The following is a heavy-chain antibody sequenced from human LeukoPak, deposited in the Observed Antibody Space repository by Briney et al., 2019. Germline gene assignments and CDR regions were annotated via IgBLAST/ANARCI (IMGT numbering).Heavy chain of an antibody. CDR3: VRISSVTQTSYGHFDY. V-gene: IGHV3-53*01. Sequence: GGSLRLSCAASGITFSRYSMSWVRQAPGKGLEWVSVIYDDGSAYYADSVKGRFTISRDNSQNTVSLQMISLRAEDTAVYYCVRISSVTQTSYGHFDYWGQGTLVTVSS. CDR2: IYDDGSA. J-gene: IGHJ4*02. D-gene: IGHD3-16*01. CDR1: GITFSRYS.